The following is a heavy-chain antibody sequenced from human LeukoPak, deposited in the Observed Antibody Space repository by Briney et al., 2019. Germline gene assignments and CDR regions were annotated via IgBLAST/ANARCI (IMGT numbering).Heavy chain of an antibody. J-gene: IGHJ3*01. CDR3: ARADAFDL. Sequence: SETLSLTCAVSGGSISSNYWNWIRQAAGKGLEWIGRIHSSGSTNYNPSLKSRVTMSVDTSKNQFSLNLSSVTAADTAVYYCARADAFDLWGQGTMVTVSS. CDR1: GGSISSNY. CDR2: IHSSGST. V-gene: IGHV4-4*07.